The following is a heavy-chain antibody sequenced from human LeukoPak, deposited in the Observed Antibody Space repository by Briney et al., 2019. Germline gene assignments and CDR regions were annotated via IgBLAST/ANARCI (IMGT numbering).Heavy chain of an antibody. CDR2: ITGDTGST. V-gene: IGHV3-23*01. CDR3: ARDAVAPGSGGDYFDY. Sequence: GGSLRLSCAASGFTFSSNAMSWVRQAPGKGLEWVSVITGDTGSTYYADSVKGRFTISRDNSKNTLSLQMNSLRAEDTAVYYCARDAVAPGSGGDYFDYWGQGTLVTVSS. CDR1: GFTFSSNA. D-gene: IGHD3-10*01. J-gene: IGHJ4*02.